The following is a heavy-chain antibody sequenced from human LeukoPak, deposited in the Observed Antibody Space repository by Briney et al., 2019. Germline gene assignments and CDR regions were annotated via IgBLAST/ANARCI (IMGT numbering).Heavy chain of an antibody. J-gene: IGHJ4*02. CDR2: INPNSGGT. D-gene: IGHD2-2*01. Sequence: ASVKVSCKASGYTFTGYYMHWVRQAPGQGLEWMGWINPNSGGTNYAQKFQGRVTMTRDTSISTAYMELSSLRSEDTAVYYCASGTTDIVVVPATLRNYYFDYWGQGTLVTVSS. CDR3: ASGTTDIVVVPATLRNYYFDY. CDR1: GYTFTGYY. V-gene: IGHV1-2*02.